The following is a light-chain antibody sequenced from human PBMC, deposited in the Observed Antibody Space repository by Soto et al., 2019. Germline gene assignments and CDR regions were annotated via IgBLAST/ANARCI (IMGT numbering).Light chain of an antibody. CDR3: QKYNSAPLT. CDR2: AAS. CDR1: QGISNY. V-gene: IGKV1-27*01. Sequence: DINRTQCPSSLSSSVGDRFTITCVASQGISNYLAWYQQKPWKVPKLLIYAASTLQSGVPSRFSGSGSGTDFTLTISSLQPEDVATYYCQKYNSAPLTFGGGTKVDIK. J-gene: IGKJ4*01.